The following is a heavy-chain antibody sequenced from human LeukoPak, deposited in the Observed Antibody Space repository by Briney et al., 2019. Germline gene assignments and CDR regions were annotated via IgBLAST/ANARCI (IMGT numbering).Heavy chain of an antibody. CDR3: ARTAYDSSGYYLYY. Sequence: SETLSLTCTVSGYSISSGYYWGWIRQPPGKGLEWIGSIYHSGSTYYNPSLKSRVTISVDMSKNQFSLKLSSVTAADTAVYYCARTAYDSSGYYLYYWGQGTLVTVSS. CDR2: IYHSGST. CDR1: GYSISSGYY. V-gene: IGHV4-38-2*02. D-gene: IGHD3-22*01. J-gene: IGHJ4*02.